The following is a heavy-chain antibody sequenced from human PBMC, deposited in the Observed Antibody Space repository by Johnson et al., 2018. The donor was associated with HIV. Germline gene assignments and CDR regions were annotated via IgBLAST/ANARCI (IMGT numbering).Heavy chain of an antibody. D-gene: IGHD2-15*01. CDR2: LYRSGST. V-gene: IGHV3-53*01. J-gene: IGHJ3*02. Sequence: VQLVESGGGLIQLGGSLRLSCAASGFSVSSKYMSWVRQAPGKGLEWVSALYRSGSTYYVDSVKGRFTISRDNSKNTLHLQMNSLRVDDTAVYYCTRVSSTSWALDIWGQGTLVTVSS. CDR1: GFSVSSKY. CDR3: TRVSSTSWALDI.